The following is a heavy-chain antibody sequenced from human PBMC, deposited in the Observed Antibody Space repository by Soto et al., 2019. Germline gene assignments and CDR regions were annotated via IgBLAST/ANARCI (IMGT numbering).Heavy chain of an antibody. CDR3: ARVPTYYYGSGSYSGFDY. V-gene: IGHV3-48*01. D-gene: IGHD3-10*01. Sequence: GGSLRLSCAASGFTFSSYSMNWVRQAPGKGLEWVSYISSSSSTIYYADSVKGRFTISRDNAKNSLYLQMNSLRAEDTAVYYCARVPTYYYGSGSYSGFDYWGQGTLVTVSS. CDR1: GFTFSSYS. J-gene: IGHJ4*02. CDR2: ISSSSSTI.